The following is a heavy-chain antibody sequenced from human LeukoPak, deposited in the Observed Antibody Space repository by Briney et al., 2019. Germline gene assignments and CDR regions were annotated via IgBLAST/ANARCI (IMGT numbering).Heavy chain of an antibody. J-gene: IGHJ3*02. V-gene: IGHV3-15*01. CDR2: IKSKTDGGTT. CDR3: TTEWGQGAFDI. CDR1: GFTFSNAW. D-gene: IGHD3-16*01. Sequence: GGSLRLSCAAFGFTFSNAWMSWVRQAPGKGLEWVGRIKSKTDGGTTDYAAPVKGRFTISRDDSKNTLYLQMNSLKTEDTAVYYCTTEWGQGAFDIWGQGTMVTVSS.